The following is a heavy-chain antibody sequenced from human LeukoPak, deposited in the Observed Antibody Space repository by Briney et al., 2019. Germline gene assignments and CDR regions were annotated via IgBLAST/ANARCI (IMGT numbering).Heavy chain of an antibody. D-gene: IGHD3-22*01. CDR1: GFTFSSYG. CDR2: ISGSGGST. V-gene: IGHV3-23*01. Sequence: GGSLRLSCAASGFTFSSYGMSWVRQAPGKGLECVSAISGSGGSTYYADSVKGRFTISRDNSENTLYLQMNSLRAEDTAVYYCAKKSYYDSSGYYNYWGQGTLVTVSS. CDR3: AKKSYYDSSGYYNY. J-gene: IGHJ4*02.